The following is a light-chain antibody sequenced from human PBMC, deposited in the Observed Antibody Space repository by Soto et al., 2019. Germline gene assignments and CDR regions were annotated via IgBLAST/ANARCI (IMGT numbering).Light chain of an antibody. CDR3: QTWGTGILV. V-gene: IGLV4-69*01. CDR1: SGHSSYA. CDR2: LNSDGSH. J-gene: IGLJ3*02. Sequence: QSVLTQSPSASASLGASVKLTCALSSGHSSYAIAWHQQQPEKGPRALMKLNSDGSHTRGDGIPDRFSGSSSGAERYLTISILQSEDEADYYCQTWGTGILVFGGGTKLTVL.